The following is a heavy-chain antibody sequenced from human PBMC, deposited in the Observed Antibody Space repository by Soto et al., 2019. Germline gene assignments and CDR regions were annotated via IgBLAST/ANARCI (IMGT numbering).Heavy chain of an antibody. V-gene: IGHV3-74*01. Sequence: EVRLAESGGGLVQPGGSLRLSCVASGLSFSDYWIHWVRQAPGKGLIWVSGIRSGGDTDYVDSVKGRFTISRDNAKNTVYLQMNNLRADDTAVYYCGRVDWNAGADWGQGTLVTVSS. CDR3: GRVDWNAGAD. J-gene: IGHJ4*02. D-gene: IGHD1-1*01. CDR2: IRSGGDT. CDR1: GLSFSDYW.